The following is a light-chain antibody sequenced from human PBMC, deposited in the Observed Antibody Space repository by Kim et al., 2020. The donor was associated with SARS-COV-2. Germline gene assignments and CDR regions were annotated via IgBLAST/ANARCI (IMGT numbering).Light chain of an antibody. CDR1: SSNIGAGFD. CDR3: QSYDSSRTVL. CDR2: ANT. Sequence: GQRVTISCTGSSSNIGAGFDVHWYQQLPGTAPKLLIYANTNRPSGVPDRFSGSKSGTSASLAITGLQAEDEADYYCQSYDSSRTVLFGGGTKVTVL. V-gene: IGLV1-40*01. J-gene: IGLJ2*01.